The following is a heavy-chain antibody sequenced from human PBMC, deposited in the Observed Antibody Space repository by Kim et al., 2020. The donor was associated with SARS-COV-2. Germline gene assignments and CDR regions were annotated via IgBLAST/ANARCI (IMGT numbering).Heavy chain of an antibody. V-gene: IGHV3-23*01. CDR3: AKGVADPYYYYYGMDV. D-gene: IGHD6-19*01. J-gene: IGHJ6*02. CDR1: GFTFSSYA. CDR2: ISGSGGST. Sequence: GGSLRLSCAASGFTFSSYAMSWVRQAPGKGLEWVSAISGSGGSTYYADSVKGRFTISRDNSKNTLYLQMNSLRAEDTAVYYCAKGVADPYYYYYGMDVWGQGTTVTVSS.